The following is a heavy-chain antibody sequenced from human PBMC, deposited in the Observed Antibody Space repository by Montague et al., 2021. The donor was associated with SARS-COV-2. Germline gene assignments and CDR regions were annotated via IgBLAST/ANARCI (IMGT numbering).Heavy chain of an antibody. CDR2: INHCGST. CDR3: ARGRQHINMVVVVVTGGEYYFDF. Sequence: SETLSLTCAVYDGSFSDYSWTWIRQPPGKGLEWIGEINHCGSTNYNPSLESRVTISVDTSKNQFSLKMTSVTAADTAVYYCARGRQHINMVVVVVTGGEYYFDFWGQGTLVAVSS. D-gene: IGHD3-22*01. CDR1: DGSFSDYS. J-gene: IGHJ4*02. V-gene: IGHV4-34*01.